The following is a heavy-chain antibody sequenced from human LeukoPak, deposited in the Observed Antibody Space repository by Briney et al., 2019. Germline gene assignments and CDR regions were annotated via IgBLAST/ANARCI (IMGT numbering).Heavy chain of an antibody. J-gene: IGHJ4*02. CDR1: GYTFTSYD. Sequence: GASVKVSCKASGYTFTSYDINWVRQATGQGLEWMGWMNPNSGNTGYAQKFQGRVTMTRNTSISTAYMELSSLRSEDTAVYYCARGYIMYGSSSWYYWGQGTLVTVSS. CDR3: ARGYIMYGSSSWYY. D-gene: IGHD6-13*01. CDR2: MNPNSGNT. V-gene: IGHV1-8*01.